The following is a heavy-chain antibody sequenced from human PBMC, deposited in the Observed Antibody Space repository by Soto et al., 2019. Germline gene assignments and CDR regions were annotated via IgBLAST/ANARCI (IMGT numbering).Heavy chain of an antibody. CDR1: GFTFSSYA. V-gene: IGHV3-23*01. CDR3: AKDPGGWYYFAY. D-gene: IGHD6-19*01. J-gene: IGHJ4*02. Sequence: GSLRLSCAASGFTFSSYAMSWVRQAPGKGLEWVSAISGSGGSTYYADSVKGRFTISRDNSKNTLYLQMNSLRAEDTAVYYCAKDPGGWYYFAYWGQGTLVTVSS. CDR2: ISGSGGST.